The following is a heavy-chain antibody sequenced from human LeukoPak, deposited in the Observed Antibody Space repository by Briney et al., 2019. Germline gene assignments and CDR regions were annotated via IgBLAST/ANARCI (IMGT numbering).Heavy chain of an antibody. CDR2: INPSGGST. V-gene: IGHV1-46*01. D-gene: IGHD6-19*01. Sequence: GASVKVSCKASGYTFTSYYMHWVRQAPGQGLEWMGIINPSGGSTSYAQKFQGRVTMTRDTSTSTVYMELSSLRSEDTAVYYCARRIAVSGARGNWYFDLWGRGTLVTVSS. J-gene: IGHJ2*01. CDR1: GYTFTSYY. CDR3: ARRIAVSGARGNWYFDL.